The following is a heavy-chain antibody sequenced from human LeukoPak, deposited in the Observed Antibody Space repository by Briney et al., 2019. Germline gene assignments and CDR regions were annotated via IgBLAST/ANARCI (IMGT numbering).Heavy chain of an antibody. Sequence: SETLSFTCAGSGGSISSGGYSWSWIRQPPGKGLEWIGYIYHSGSTYYNPSLKSRVTISVDRSKNQFSLKLSSVTAADTAVYYCARGGREQQLAYWGQGTLVTVSS. D-gene: IGHD6-13*01. J-gene: IGHJ4*02. V-gene: IGHV4-30-2*01. CDR3: ARGGREQQLAY. CDR1: GGSISSGGYS. CDR2: IYHSGST.